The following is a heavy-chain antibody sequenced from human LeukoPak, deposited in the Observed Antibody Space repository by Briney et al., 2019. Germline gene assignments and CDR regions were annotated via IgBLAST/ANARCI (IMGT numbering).Heavy chain of an antibody. J-gene: IGHJ5*02. CDR2: INHSGST. CDR1: GGSFSGYY. Sequence: SETLSLTCAVYGGSFSGYYWTWIRPPPGRGLEWIGEINHSGSTNYNPSLKSRVTISVDTSKNQFSLKMSSVTAADTAVYYCASSYCVGDCYQNWFDPWGQGTLVTVSS. CDR3: ASSYCVGDCYQNWFDP. V-gene: IGHV4-34*01. D-gene: IGHD2-21*02.